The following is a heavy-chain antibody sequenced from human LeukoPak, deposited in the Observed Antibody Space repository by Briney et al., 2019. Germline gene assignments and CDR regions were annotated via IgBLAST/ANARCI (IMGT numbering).Heavy chain of an antibody. D-gene: IGHD1-26*01. J-gene: IGHJ4*02. CDR1: GFTFSSYE. CDR3: ARGSVGPDC. V-gene: IGHV3-48*03. CDR2: ISTSGNTR. Sequence: SGGSLRLSCAASGFTFSSYEMNWVRQAPGKGLEWVSYISTSGNTRYYADSVKGRFTISRDNAKNSLYLQMNSLRVEDTAVYYCARGSVGPDCWGQGTLVTVSS.